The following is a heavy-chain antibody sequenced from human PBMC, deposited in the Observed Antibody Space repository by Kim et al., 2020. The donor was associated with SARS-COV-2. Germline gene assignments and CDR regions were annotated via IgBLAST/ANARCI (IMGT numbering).Heavy chain of an antibody. CDR3: ARDQVGATLYYYYYYGMDV. V-gene: IGHV1-46*01. CDR1: GYTFTSYY. J-gene: IGHJ6*02. CDR2: INPSGGST. Sequence: ASVKVSCKASGYTFTSYYMHWVRQAPGQGLEWMGIINPSGGSTSYAQKFQGRVTMTRDTSTSTVYMELSSLRSEDTAVYYCARDQVGATLYYYYYYGMDVWGQGTTVTVSS. D-gene: IGHD1-26*01.